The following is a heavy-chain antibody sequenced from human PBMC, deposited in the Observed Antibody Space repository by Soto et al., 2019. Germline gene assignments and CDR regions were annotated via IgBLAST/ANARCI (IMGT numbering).Heavy chain of an antibody. D-gene: IGHD2-15*01. J-gene: IGHJ4*02. Sequence: QVQLVRSGAEVKKPGASVKVSCKASGYTFTSYYMHWVRQAPGQGLEWMGIINPSGGSTSYAQKFQGRVTMTRDTSTSTVYMELSSLRSEDTAVYYCARGSLGYCSGGSCRHFDYWGQGTLVTVSS. CDR3: ARGSLGYCSGGSCRHFDY. CDR1: GYTFTSYY. V-gene: IGHV1-46*01. CDR2: INPSGGST.